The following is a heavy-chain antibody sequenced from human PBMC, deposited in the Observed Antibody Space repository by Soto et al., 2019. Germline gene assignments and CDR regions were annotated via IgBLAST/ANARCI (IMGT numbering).Heavy chain of an antibody. CDR2: IYHSGST. D-gene: IGHD5-18*01. Sequence: HLQLQESGSGLVKPSQTLSLTCAVSGGSISSGGYSWSWIRQPPGKGLEWIGYIYHSGSTYYNPSLKSRVTISVDRSKNQFSLKLSSVTAAYTAVYYCARGTATTFWFDPWGQGTLVTVSS. J-gene: IGHJ5*02. CDR1: GGSISSGGYS. V-gene: IGHV4-30-2*01. CDR3: ARGTATTFWFDP.